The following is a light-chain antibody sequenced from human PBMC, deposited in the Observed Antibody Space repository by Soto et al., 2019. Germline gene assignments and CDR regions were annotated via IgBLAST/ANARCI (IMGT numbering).Light chain of an antibody. J-gene: IGLJ3*02. CDR2: EVS. CDR3: FSYTTSSTLV. V-gene: IGLV2-14*01. CDR1: SSDVGGYNY. Sequence: QSALTQPASVSGAPGQSITISCTGTSSDVGGYNYVSWYQQHPAKAPKLMIYEVSNRPSGVSHRFSGSKSGNTASLTISGLQAEDEADYYCFSYTTSSTLVFGGGTKLTVL.